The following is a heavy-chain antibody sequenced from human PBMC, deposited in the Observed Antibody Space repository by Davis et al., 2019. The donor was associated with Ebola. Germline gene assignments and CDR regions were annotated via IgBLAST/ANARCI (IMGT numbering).Heavy chain of an antibody. CDR1: GFTFDAYA. D-gene: IGHD2-21*01. V-gene: IGHV3-9*01. J-gene: IGHJ3*02. CDR2: ISWNSGSI. CDR3: ARPQLLPRPGAFDI. Sequence: PGGSLRLSCAASGFTFDAYAMHWVRQAPGKGLEWVSGISWNSGSIGYADSVKGRFTISRDNAKNSLFLQMNGLRADDTALYYCARPQLLPRPGAFDIWGQGTLVTVSS.